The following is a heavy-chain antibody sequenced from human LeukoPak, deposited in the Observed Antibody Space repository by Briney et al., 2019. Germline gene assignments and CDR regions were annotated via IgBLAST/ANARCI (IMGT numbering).Heavy chain of an antibody. Sequence: GGSLRLSCAASGFTFSSYWMSWVRQAPGKGLEWEGNIKQDGSEKYYVDSVKGRFTISRDNAKNSLYLQMNSLRAEDTAVYYCARDHYYYYMDVWGKGAAVTVSS. CDR3: ARDHYYYYMDV. V-gene: IGHV3-7*01. J-gene: IGHJ6*03. CDR1: GFTFSSYW. CDR2: IKQDGSEK.